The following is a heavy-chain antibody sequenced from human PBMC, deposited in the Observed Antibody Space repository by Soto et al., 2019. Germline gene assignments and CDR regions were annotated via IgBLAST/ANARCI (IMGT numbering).Heavy chain of an antibody. J-gene: IGHJ4*02. CDR1: GVSISSGNW. Sequence: KLSATLSLTCAVSGVSISSGNWWTWVRQTPQRGLEYIGEIFHDGTANYYPSFERRVAISVDTSKNQFSLKLTSATAADTAIYFCARLVYDTRMYFDFWGQGALVTVSS. CDR2: IFHDGTA. CDR3: ARLVYDTRMYFDF. D-gene: IGHD2-8*01. V-gene: IGHV4-4*02.